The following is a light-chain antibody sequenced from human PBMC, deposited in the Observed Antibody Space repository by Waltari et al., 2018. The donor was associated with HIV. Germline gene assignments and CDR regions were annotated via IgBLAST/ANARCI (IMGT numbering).Light chain of an antibody. Sequence: QSALTQPASVSGSPGQSITIPCTGTSSDIGAYDYVPWFQQHPGKSPQLIIFGVNRRPSGVSNRFSGSKSGNTASLAISGLQAEDESDFYCSSYTRTGTLIFGGGTKVTVL. CDR2: GVN. CDR3: SSYTRTGTLI. CDR1: SSDIGAYDY. J-gene: IGLJ2*01. V-gene: IGLV2-14*03.